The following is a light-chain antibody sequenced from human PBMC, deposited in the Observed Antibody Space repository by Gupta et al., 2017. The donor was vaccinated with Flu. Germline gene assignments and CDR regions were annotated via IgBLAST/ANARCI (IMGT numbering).Light chain of an antibody. CDR1: QDINNN. CDR2: AAS. CDR3: QQLNTFPLT. V-gene: IGKV1-9*01. J-gene: IGKJ4*01. Sequence: GDRVTITCRASQDINNNLAWYQKKAGKAPKLLIYAASTVQSGVPSRFSGSGSGTDFTLTISTLQPEDFATYYCQQLNTFPLTFGGGTIVEIK.